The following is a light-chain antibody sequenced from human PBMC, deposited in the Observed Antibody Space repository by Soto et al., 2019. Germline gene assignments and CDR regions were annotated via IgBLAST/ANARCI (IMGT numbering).Light chain of an antibody. J-gene: IGKJ3*01. CDR1: QPLNNN. V-gene: IGKV3-15*01. CDR2: GTS. CDR3: QEYGSSQFT. Sequence: EIVMTQSPATLSVSPGDRATLSCRAGQPLNNNVAWYQHKPGQAPRLLIYGTSTRATGISASFSRGGSGTDFTLTISSLQSEEFAVYYWQEYGSSQFTFGPGTKVNVK.